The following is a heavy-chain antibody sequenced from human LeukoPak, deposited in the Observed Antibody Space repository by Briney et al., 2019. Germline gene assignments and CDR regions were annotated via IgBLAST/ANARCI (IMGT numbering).Heavy chain of an antibody. CDR3: ASPTSPGHYFDY. J-gene: IGHJ4*02. Sequence: SGGSLRLSCAASGFTFSSYAMHWVRQAPGKGLEWVAVISYDGSNKYYADSVEGRFTISRDNSKNTLYLQMNSLRAEDTAVYYCASPTSPGHYFDYWGQGTLVTVSS. CDR1: GFTFSSYA. V-gene: IGHV3-30-3*01. CDR2: ISYDGSNK.